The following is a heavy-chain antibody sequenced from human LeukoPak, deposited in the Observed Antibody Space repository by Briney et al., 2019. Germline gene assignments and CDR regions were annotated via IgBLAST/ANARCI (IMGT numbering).Heavy chain of an antibody. CDR1: GFTFSNAW. V-gene: IGHV3-15*01. D-gene: IGHD6-13*01. Sequence: GGSLRLSCAASGFTFSNAWMSWVRQAPGKGLEWVGRIKSKTDGGTTDYAALVKGRFTISRDDSKNTLYLQMNSLKTEDTAVYYCTTVKSASYSSSWYVRDYYYYGMDVWGQGTTVTVSS. CDR2: IKSKTDGGTT. CDR3: TTVKSASYSSSWYVRDYYYYGMDV. J-gene: IGHJ6*02.